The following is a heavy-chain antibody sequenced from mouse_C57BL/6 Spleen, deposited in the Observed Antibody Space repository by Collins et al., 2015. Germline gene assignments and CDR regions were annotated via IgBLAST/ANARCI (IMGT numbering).Heavy chain of an antibody. CDR3: ARGMITTAMDY. CDR2: ISYDGTN. V-gene: IGHV3-6*02. Sequence: DVQLQESGPGLVKLSQSLSLTCSVTGYSITSGYYWNWIRQFPGNKLEWMGYISYDGTNNYNPSLKNRVSITRDTSKNQFFLKLSSVTTEDTTTYYCARGMITTAMDYWGQGTSVTVSS. J-gene: IGHJ4*01. D-gene: IGHD2-4*01. CDR1: GYSITSGYY.